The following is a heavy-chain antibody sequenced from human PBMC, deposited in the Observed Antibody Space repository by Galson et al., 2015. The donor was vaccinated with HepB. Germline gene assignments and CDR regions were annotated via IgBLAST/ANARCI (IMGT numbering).Heavy chain of an antibody. CDR3: ASPFDYYDSSGYYYFDY. Sequence: SLRLSCAASGFTFSSYAMHWVRQAPGKGLEWVAVISYDGSNKYYADSVKGRFTISRDNSKNTLYLQMNSLRAEDTAVYYCASPFDYYDSSGYYYFDYWDQGTLVTVSS. J-gene: IGHJ4*02. V-gene: IGHV3-30*04. D-gene: IGHD3-22*01. CDR2: ISYDGSNK. CDR1: GFTFSSYA.